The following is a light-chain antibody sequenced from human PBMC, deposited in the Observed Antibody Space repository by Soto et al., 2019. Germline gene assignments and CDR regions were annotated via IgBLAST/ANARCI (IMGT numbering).Light chain of an antibody. CDR3: QQYGSSIT. Sequence: DIVLTQSPGTLSLSPGERATLSCRASQSLNSSSLAWYQQKPGQAPRLLISGASSRATGIPDRFSGTGSGTDFTITISRPEHEDFAVYYCQQYGSSITFGQGTRLEIK. CDR1: QSLNSSS. V-gene: IGKV3-20*01. J-gene: IGKJ5*01. CDR2: GAS.